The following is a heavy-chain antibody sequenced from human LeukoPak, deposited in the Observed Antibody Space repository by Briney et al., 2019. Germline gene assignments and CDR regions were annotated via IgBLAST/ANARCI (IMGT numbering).Heavy chain of an antibody. CDR2: IYYSGST. D-gene: IGHD5-18*01. CDR3: ARTTEGGYSYGYFYYYYMDV. Sequence: PSETLSLTCTVSGGSISSYYWSWIRQPPGKGLEWIGYIYYSGSTNYKSSLKSRVTISVDTSKNQFSLKLCSVTAADTAVYYCARTTEGGYSYGYFYYYYMDVWGKGTTVTISS. J-gene: IGHJ6*03. V-gene: IGHV4-59*01. CDR1: GGSISSYY.